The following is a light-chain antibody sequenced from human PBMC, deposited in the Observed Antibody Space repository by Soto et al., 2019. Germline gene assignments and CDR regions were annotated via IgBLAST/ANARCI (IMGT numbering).Light chain of an antibody. CDR2: RGS. J-gene: IGKJ2*02. Sequence: DGVMTQSPLSLPVTPGEPASISCRSSQTPLNSNGYNYLDWELQRPGQSPQLLIFRGSNRASGVPVRLSGSGAGTDFSLKISRVEAEDVGVYYCMQALQTPRTLGQGTKLEIK. V-gene: IGKV2-28*01. CDR3: MQALQTPRT. CDR1: QTPLNSNGYNY.